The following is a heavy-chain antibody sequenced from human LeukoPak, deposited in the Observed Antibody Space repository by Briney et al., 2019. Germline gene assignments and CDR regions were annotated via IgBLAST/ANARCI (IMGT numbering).Heavy chain of an antibody. Sequence: SVNVSCKASGGSFSGYAISWVRQAPGQGLEWMGGIIPIFGTANYAQKFQGRVTITADESTSTAYMELSSLRSEDTAVYYCARDSRVVTEDYYYYYYMDVWGKGTTVTVSS. CDR1: GGSFSGYA. CDR2: IIPIFGTA. V-gene: IGHV1-69*13. CDR3: ARDSRVVTEDYYYYYYMDV. J-gene: IGHJ6*03. D-gene: IGHD2-21*02.